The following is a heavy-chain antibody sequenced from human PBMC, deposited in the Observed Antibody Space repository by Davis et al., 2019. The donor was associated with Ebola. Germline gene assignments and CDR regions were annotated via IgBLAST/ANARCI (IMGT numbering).Heavy chain of an antibody. V-gene: IGHV3-15*01. J-gene: IGHJ4*02. CDR3: TIDGVFGYDY. D-gene: IGHD3-3*01. Sequence: PGGSLRLSCAASGFVFSNYVMSWVRQAPGKGLEWVGRIKSQNDGATTDYAAPVKGRFTISRDDSKNTQFLQMNDLRSDDTALYYCTIDGVFGYDYWGQGNMVTVSS. CDR2: IKSQNDGATT. CDR1: GFVFSNYV.